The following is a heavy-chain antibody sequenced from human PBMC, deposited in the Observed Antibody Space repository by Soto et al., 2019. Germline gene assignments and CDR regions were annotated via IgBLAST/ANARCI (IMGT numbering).Heavy chain of an antibody. CDR1: GYIFTSYY. Sequence: ASVKVSCKASGYIFTSYYMHWVRQAPGQGLEWMGIINPSGGSTSYAQRFQGRVTMTRDTSTSTVYMELSSLRSDDTAVYYCTRGRGSNCRGGNCYSRYSYYWG. CDR3: TRGRGSNCRGGNCYSRYSYY. V-gene: IGHV1-46*03. D-gene: IGHD2-15*01. CDR2: INPSGGST. J-gene: IGHJ4*01.